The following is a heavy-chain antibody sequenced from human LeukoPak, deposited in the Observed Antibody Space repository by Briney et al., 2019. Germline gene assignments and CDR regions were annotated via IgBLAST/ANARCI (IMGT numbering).Heavy chain of an antibody. CDR3: ASLRIVGAGLPRNDAFDI. J-gene: IGHJ3*02. V-gene: IGHV4-38-2*02. Sequence: PSETLSLTCTVSGYSVSSGYYWGWIRQPPGKGLEWIGSIYHSGSTYYNPSLKSRVTISVDTSKNQFSLKLSSVTAADTAVYYCASLRIVGAGLPRNDAFDIWGQGTMVTVSS. CDR2: IYHSGST. D-gene: IGHD1-26*01. CDR1: GYSVSSGYY.